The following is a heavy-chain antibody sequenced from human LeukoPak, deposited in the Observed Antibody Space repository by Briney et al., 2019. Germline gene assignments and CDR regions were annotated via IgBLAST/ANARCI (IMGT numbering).Heavy chain of an antibody. J-gene: IGHJ4*02. CDR1: GFTFSNVW. CDR3: TTDWNAMVRGVIIAPPGDY. V-gene: IGHV3-15*01. Sequence: GSLSFSCAASGFTFSNVWMIWVPQAPGLGLEWVGSTKSKTAGGTTDYAAPVKGRFTMSSGDSKNTLYLQMSSVKTEDTAVYYCTTDWNAMVRGVIIAPPGDYWGQGTLVTVSS. D-gene: IGHD3-10*01. CDR2: TKSKTAGGTT.